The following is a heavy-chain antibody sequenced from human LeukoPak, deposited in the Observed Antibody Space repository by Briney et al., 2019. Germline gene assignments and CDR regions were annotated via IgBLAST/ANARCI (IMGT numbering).Heavy chain of an antibody. CDR3: AKGSIAVAGTVDY. D-gene: IGHD6-19*01. J-gene: IGHJ4*02. CDR1: GFTFDDYA. Sequence: GRSLRLYCAASGFTFDDYAMHWVRQAPGKGLEWVSGISWNSGSIGYADSVKGRFTISRDNAKNSLYLQMNSLRAEDTALYYCAKGSIAVAGTVDYWGQGTLVTVSS. V-gene: IGHV3-9*01. CDR2: ISWNSGSI.